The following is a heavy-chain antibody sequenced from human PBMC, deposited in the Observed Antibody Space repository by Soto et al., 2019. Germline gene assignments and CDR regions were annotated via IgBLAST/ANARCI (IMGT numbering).Heavy chain of an antibody. V-gene: IGHV3-30-3*01. J-gene: IGHJ4*02. CDR2: ISYDGSNK. D-gene: IGHD3-22*01. CDR3: ARAKYYYDSSGYYYFDY. Sequence: GGSLRLSCAASGFTFSSYAMHWVRQAPGKGLEWVAVISYDGSNKYYADSVKGRFTISRDNSKNTLYLQMNSLRAEDTAVYYCARAKYYYDSSGYYYFDYWGQGTLVTVSS. CDR1: GFTFSSYA.